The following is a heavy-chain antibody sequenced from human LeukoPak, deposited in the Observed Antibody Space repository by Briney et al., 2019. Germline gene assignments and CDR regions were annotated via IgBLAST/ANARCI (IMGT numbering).Heavy chain of an antibody. CDR2: ISYDGSNK. CDR1: GFTFSSYG. Sequence: PGGSLRLSCAASGFTFSSYGMHWVRQAPGKGLEWVAVISYDGSNKYYADSVKGRSTISRDNSKNTLYLQMNSLRAEDTAVYYCAKDLWAYWGQGTLVTVSS. J-gene: IGHJ4*02. CDR3: AKDLWAY. D-gene: IGHD3-16*01. V-gene: IGHV3-30*18.